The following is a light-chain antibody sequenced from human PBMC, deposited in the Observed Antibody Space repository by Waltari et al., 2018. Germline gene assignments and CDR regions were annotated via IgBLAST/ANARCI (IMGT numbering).Light chain of an antibody. J-gene: IGLJ3*02. CDR2: DVS. Sequence: QSALTQPASVSGSPGQSITISCTGTSSDVGNYNLVSWYQQHPGKAPKLMIYDVSKRPSGVSYRFSGSKSGNMASLTISGLQAEDEADYYCCSYAGSSTWVFGGGTKLTVL. CDR3: CSYAGSSTWV. CDR1: SSDVGNYNL. V-gene: IGLV2-23*02.